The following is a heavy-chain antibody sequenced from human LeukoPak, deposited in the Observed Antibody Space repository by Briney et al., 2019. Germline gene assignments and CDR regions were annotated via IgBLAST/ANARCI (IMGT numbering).Heavy chain of an antibody. CDR2: ISSSSSYI. J-gene: IGHJ3*02. D-gene: IGHD5-12*01. Sequence: KPGGSLRLSCAASGFTFSSYSMNWVRQAPGKGLEWVSSISSSSSYIYYAGSVKGRFTISRDNAKNSLYLQMNSLRAEDTAVYYCARESSGYDPLDAFDIWGQGTMVTVSS. V-gene: IGHV3-21*01. CDR3: ARESSGYDPLDAFDI. CDR1: GFTFSSYS.